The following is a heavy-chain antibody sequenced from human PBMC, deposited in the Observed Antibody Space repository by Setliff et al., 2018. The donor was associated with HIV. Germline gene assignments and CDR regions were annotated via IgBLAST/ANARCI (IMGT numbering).Heavy chain of an antibody. CDR3: AKAVPDYGDYYFDY. D-gene: IGHD4-17*01. CDR2: MNPNSGNT. J-gene: IGHJ4*02. V-gene: IGHV1-8*02. Sequence: ASVKVSCKASGYTFTNYDINWVRQATGQGLEWVGWMNPNSGNTGYAQKFQGRVTMTRNTSRNTAYMELRSLRSEDTAMYYCAKAVPDYGDYYFDYWGQVTLVTVSS. CDR1: GYTFTNYD.